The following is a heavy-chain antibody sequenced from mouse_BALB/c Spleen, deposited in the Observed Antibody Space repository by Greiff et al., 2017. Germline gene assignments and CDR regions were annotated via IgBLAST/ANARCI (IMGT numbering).Heavy chain of an antibody. V-gene: IGHV1S56*01. D-gene: IGHD1-1*01. CDR3: ARFITGRGYFDV. Sequence: QVHVKQSGPELVKPGALVKISCKASGFTFTSYDINWVKQRPGQGLEWIGWIYPGDGSTKYNEKFKGKATLTSDKSSSTAYMQLSSLTSENSAVYFCARFITGRGYFDVWGAGTTVTVSS. CDR1: GFTFTSYD. J-gene: IGHJ1*01. CDR2: IYPGDGST.